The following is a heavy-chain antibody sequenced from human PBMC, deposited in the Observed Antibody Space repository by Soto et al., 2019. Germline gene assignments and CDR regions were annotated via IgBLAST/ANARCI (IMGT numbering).Heavy chain of an antibody. D-gene: IGHD4-17*01. CDR1: GGSISSYY. CDR3: ARDGSYGDNWFDP. Sequence: SETLSLTCTVSGGSISSYYWSWIRQPPGKGLEWIGYIYYSGSTNYNPSLKSRVTISVDTSKNQFSLKLSSVTAADTAVYYCARDGSYGDNWFDPWGQGTLVTVSS. V-gene: IGHV4-59*01. J-gene: IGHJ5*02. CDR2: IYYSGST.